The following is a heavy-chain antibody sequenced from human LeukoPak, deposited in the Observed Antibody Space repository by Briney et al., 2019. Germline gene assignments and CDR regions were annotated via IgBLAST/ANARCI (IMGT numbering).Heavy chain of an antibody. CDR1: GYSFTSYW. CDR3: ARHGSDFWSGSQEAMDV. V-gene: IGHV5-51*01. CDR2: IYPGDSDT. J-gene: IGHJ6*02. D-gene: IGHD3-3*01. Sequence: GESLKISCKGSGYSFTSYWIGWVRQMPGKGLGWMGIIYPGDSDTRYSPSFQGQVTISADKSISTAYLQWSSLKASDTAMYYCARHGSDFWSGSQEAMDVWGQGTTVTVSS.